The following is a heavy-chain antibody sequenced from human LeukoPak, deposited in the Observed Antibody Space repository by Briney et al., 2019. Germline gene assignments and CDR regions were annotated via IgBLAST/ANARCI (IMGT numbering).Heavy chain of an antibody. J-gene: IGHJ4*02. Sequence: GGSLRLSCAASGFTFISYSMNWVRQAPGKGLEWISYISSTGSTIYYADSVKGRFTISRDNAKNSLYLQMNSLRAEDTAVFYCARDLRAGYSSSTAPFDYWGQGTLVTVSS. CDR2: ISSTGSTI. D-gene: IGHD5-18*01. V-gene: IGHV3-48*04. CDR1: GFTFISYS. CDR3: ARDLRAGYSSSTAPFDY.